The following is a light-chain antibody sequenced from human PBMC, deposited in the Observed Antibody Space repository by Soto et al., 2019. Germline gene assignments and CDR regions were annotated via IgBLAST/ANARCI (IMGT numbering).Light chain of an antibody. CDR2: DAS. CDR1: QNVSSY. CDR3: QQRSNWRIT. J-gene: IGKJ5*01. V-gene: IGKV3-11*01. Sequence: ENVLTQSPATLSLSPGERATLSCRASQNVSSYLAWYQQKPGQAPRLLVYDASNRATGIPARFSGSGSGTDFTLTISSLEPEDFAVYYCQQRSNWRITFGQGTRLEIK.